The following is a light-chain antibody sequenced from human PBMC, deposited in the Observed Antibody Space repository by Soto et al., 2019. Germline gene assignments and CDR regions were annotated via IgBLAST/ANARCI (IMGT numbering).Light chain of an antibody. CDR2: DVS. CDR3: QQRSNWPRT. J-gene: IGKJ2*01. Sequence: EIVLTQSPATLSLSPGERATLSCRASQSVSSYLAWYQQKPGQAPRLLIYDVSNRATGIPARFSGSGSGTDFTLTISSLEPEDFAVYYCQQRSNWPRTFGQGPKLEIK. CDR1: QSVSSY. V-gene: IGKV3-11*01.